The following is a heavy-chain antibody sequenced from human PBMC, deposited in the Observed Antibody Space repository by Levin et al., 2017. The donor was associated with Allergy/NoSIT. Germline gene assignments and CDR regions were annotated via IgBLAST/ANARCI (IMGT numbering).Heavy chain of an antibody. CDR2: ISSSGGST. V-gene: IGHV3-23*01. CDR1: GFTFRNYV. J-gene: IGHJ4*02. D-gene: IGHD3-22*01. Sequence: GGSLRLSCAASGFTFRNYVMSWVRQAPGKGLEWVSSISSSGGSTYYADSVKGRFTISRDNSKNTLYLQMNSLRAEDTAVYYCAKGPDDSGDYYYVFHYWGQGTLVTVSS. CDR3: AKGPDDSGDYYYVFHY.